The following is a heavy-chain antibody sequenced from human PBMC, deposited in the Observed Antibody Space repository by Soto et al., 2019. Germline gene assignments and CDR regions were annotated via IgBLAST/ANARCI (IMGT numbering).Heavy chain of an antibody. CDR2: SYWADDK. Sequence: QITLKESGPTLVRPPQTLTLTCTFSGFSLTSGVGVGWIRQPPGKALEWLALSYWADDKRYSPSLKNTLTITKDTSKNQVVVTMTNVGPADTATYFCAHIDPEIVTVGGHGGFDYWGQGTLVTVSS. D-gene: IGHD5-12*01. V-gene: IGHV2-5*02. J-gene: IGHJ4*02. CDR1: GFSLTSGVG. CDR3: AHIDPEIVTVGGHGGFDY.